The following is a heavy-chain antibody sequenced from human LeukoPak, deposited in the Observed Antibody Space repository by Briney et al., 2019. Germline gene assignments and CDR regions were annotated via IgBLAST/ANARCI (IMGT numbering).Heavy chain of an antibody. D-gene: IGHD3-9*01. CDR3: SRGAGVLRYFDRASNWFDP. CDR2: IYYSGST. V-gene: IGHV4-30-4*08. J-gene: IGHJ5*02. CDR1: GGSLSSGDYY. Sequence: PSETLSLTCTVSGGSLSSGDYYWSWIRQPPGKGLEWIGYIYYSGSTYYNPSLKSRATISVDTSKNHFSLKLSSVTGAGTAVYYCSRGAGVLRYFDRASNWFDPWGQGTLVTVSS.